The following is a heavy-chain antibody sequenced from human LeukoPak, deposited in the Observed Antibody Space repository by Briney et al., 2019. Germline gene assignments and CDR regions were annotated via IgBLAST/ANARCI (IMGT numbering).Heavy chain of an antibody. J-gene: IGHJ4*02. Sequence: AGGSLRLSCATSGFTFDNYAMHWVRQAPGKGLEWLSIISWNIGYIGYADSVKGGFTISRDDAKKSLDLQMNSLRAEDTAFYYCAKGRGTYSRGYFFDYWGQGTLVTVSS. CDR3: AKGRGTYSRGYFFDY. CDR1: GFTFDNYA. CDR2: ISWNIGYI. D-gene: IGHD6-19*01. V-gene: IGHV3-9*01.